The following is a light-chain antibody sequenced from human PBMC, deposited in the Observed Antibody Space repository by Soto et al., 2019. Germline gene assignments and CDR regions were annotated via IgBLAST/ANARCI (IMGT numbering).Light chain of an antibody. J-gene: IGKJ1*01. CDR2: GAS. Sequence: EIVLTQSPGTLSLSPGERDTLSCRDSQSVSSSYLAWYQQKLGQAPRLLIYGASSRATGIPDRFSGSGSGTDFTLTISRLEPEDFAVYYCQQYGSSPWTFGQGTKVDIK. V-gene: IGKV3-20*01. CDR1: QSVSSSY. CDR3: QQYGSSPWT.